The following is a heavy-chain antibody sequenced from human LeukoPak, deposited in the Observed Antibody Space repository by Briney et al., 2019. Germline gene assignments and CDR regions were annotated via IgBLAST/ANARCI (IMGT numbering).Heavy chain of an antibody. J-gene: IGHJ5*02. CDR2: IGTGDST. V-gene: IGHV3-23*01. Sequence: PGGSLRLSCVASGFTFRSYAMSWVRQAPGQGLEWVSVIGTGDSTYYADSVKGRFTISRDNSGNTLFLQMNSLRAEDTAVYFCVKGSMNSGWSADPWGQGTLVTVTS. CDR1: GFTFRSYA. CDR3: VKGSMNSGWSADP. D-gene: IGHD6-19*01.